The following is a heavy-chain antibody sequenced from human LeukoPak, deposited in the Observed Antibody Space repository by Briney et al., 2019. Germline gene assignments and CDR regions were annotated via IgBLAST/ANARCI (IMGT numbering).Heavy chain of an antibody. CDR1: GDSVSSNSAA. CDR3: ATIGYDSSGYYVAHYFDY. V-gene: IGHV6-1*01. CDR2: TYYRSKWYN. D-gene: IGHD3-22*01. J-gene: IGHJ4*02. Sequence: SQTLSLTCAISGDSVSSNSAAWNWIRQSPSRGLEWLGRTYYRSKWYNDYAVSVKSRITINPDTSKNQFSLQLNSVTPEDTAVYYCATIGYDSSGYYVAHYFDYWGQGTLVTVSS.